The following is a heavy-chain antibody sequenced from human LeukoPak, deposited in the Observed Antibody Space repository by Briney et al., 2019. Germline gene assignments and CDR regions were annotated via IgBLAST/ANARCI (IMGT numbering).Heavy chain of an antibody. Sequence: SETLSLTCTVSGGSISSYYWSWIRQPAGKGLEWIGRIYASGSTNYNPSLKSRVTMSVDTSKNQFSLKLSSVTAADTAVYYCARVLMQRDAFDIWGQGTMVTVSS. CDR2: IYASGST. J-gene: IGHJ3*02. V-gene: IGHV4-4*07. CDR1: GGSISSYY. D-gene: IGHD3-9*01. CDR3: ARVLMQRDAFDI.